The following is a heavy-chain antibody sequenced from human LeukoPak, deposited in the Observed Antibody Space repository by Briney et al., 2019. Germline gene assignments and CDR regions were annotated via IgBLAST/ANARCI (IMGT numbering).Heavy chain of an antibody. CDR3: ARGPDYVWGSYRYSFVGDY. CDR2: IIPIFGTA. J-gene: IGHJ4*02. V-gene: IGHV1-69*01. CDR1: GGTFSSYA. D-gene: IGHD3-16*02. Sequence: GASVKVSCKASGGTFSSYAISWVRQAPGQGLEWMGGIIPIFGTANYAQKFQGRVTITADESTSTAYMELSSLRSEDTAVYYCARGPDYVWGSYRYSFVGDYWGQGTLVTVSS.